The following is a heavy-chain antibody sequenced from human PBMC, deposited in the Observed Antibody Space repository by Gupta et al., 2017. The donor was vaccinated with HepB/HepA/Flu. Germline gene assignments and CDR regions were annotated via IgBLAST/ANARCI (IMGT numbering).Heavy chain of an antibody. CDR1: GSTFSDYA. D-gene: IGHD2-2*01. Sequence: EVQLVESGGGLVQPGGSLRLSCAASGSTFSDYAIHWVRQAPGKGLEYVSAISNNGGSTYYADSVKGRFTISRDNSKNTVYLQMGSLRAEDMAVYYCARDHCSTTSCYAFDYWGQGILVTVSS. CDR3: ARDHCSTTSCYAFDY. CDR2: ISNNGGST. J-gene: IGHJ4*02. V-gene: IGHV3-64*07.